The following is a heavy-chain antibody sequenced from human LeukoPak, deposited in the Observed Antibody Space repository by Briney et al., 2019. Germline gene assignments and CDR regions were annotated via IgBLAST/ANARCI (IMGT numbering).Heavy chain of an antibody. D-gene: IGHD2-21*02. Sequence: GGSLEISCEGAGYSFSNYWIGRARQLPGKGLERMRIIYPGDYETRYRPSCQGLVTISVDKSISTAYLQWSSLKASDTAMYYCAIPPGYCGNDCSFDHWGQGTLVTVSS. V-gene: IGHV5-51*01. CDR2: IYPGDYET. CDR1: GYSFSNYW. J-gene: IGHJ4*02. CDR3: AIPPGYCGNDCSFDH.